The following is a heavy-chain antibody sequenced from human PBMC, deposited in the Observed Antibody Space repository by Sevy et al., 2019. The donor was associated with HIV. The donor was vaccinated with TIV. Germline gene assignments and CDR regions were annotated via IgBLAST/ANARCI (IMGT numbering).Heavy chain of an antibody. V-gene: IGHV3-30*18. J-gene: IGHJ4*02. CDR3: AKDMVDCSGGTCYSGAVSPFES. CDR2: VSYDGADK. D-gene: IGHD2-15*01. CDR1: GFIFNNYD. Sequence: GGSLRLSCAASGFIFNNYDMYWIRQAPGKGLEWVATVSYDGADKDYADIVKGRFTISRDSSRSMLYLQMSSLRPEDSGVYVCAKDMVDCSGGTCYSGAVSPFESWGQGTLVTVSS.